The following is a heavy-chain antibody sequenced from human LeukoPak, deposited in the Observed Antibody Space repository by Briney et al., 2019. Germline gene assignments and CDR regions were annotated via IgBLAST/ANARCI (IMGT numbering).Heavy chain of an antibody. D-gene: IGHD6-13*01. CDR1: GFTFSNAW. V-gene: IGHV4-34*01. J-gene: IGHJ4*02. Sequence: GSLRLSCAASGFTFSNAWMNWVRQPPGKGLEWIGEINHSGSTNYNPSLKSRVTISVDTSKNQFSLKLSSVTAADTAVYYCARGPGIAAAGFFDYWGQGTLVTVSS. CDR2: INHSGST. CDR3: ARGPGIAAAGFFDY.